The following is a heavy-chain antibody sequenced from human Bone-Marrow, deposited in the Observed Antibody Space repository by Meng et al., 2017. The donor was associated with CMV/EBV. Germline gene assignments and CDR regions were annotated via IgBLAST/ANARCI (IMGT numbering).Heavy chain of an antibody. Sequence: SVKVSCKASGGTFSSYAISWVRQAPGQGLEWMGGIIPIFGTANYAQKFQGRVTITADKSTSTAYMELSSLRSEDTAVYYCARGRDNVDTAMVPGYYYYGMDVWGQGTTVTVSS. CDR2: IIPIFGTA. CDR1: GGTFSSYA. V-gene: IGHV1-69*06. D-gene: IGHD5-18*01. CDR3: ARGRDNVDTAMVPGYYYYGMDV. J-gene: IGHJ6*02.